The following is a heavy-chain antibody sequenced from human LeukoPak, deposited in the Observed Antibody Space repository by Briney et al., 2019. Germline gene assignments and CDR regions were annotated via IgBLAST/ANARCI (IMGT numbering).Heavy chain of an antibody. D-gene: IGHD2-2*01. CDR2: MYYSGST. CDR3: ARVIPAAMLDY. J-gene: IGHJ4*02. V-gene: IGHV4-39*07. Sequence: SETLSLTCTVSGGSISSSSYYWGWIRQPPGKGLEWIGSMYYSGSTYYNPSLKSRVTISVDTSKNQFSLKLSSVTAADTAVYYCARVIPAAMLDYWGQGTMVTVSS. CDR1: GGSISSSSYY.